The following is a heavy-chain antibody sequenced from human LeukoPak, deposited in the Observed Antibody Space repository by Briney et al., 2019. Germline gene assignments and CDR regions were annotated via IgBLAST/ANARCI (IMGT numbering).Heavy chain of an antibody. CDR1: GGSISSYY. D-gene: IGHD3-10*01. CDR3: ARVQYDGSGSYYADY. V-gene: IGHV4-4*07. J-gene: IGHJ4*02. CDR2: IYTSGST. Sequence: SETLSLTCTVSGGSISSYYWSWIRQPAGKGLEWIGRIYTSGSTNYNPPLKSRVTMSVDTSKHQFSLKLSSVTAADTAVYYCARVQYDGSGSYYADYWGQGTLVTVSS.